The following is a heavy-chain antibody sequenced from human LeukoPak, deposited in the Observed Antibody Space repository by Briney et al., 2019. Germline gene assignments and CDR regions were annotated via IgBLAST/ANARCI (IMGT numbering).Heavy chain of an antibody. CDR3: ARALRTGYFDY. CDR1: GGSISSGSYY. Sequence: SETLSLTCTVSGGSISSGSYYWSRIRQPAGKGLEWIGRIYTSGSTNYNPSLKSRVTISVDTSKNQFSLKLSSVTAADTAVYYCARALRTGYFDYWGQGTLVTVSS. CDR2: IYTSGST. J-gene: IGHJ4*02. V-gene: IGHV4-61*02. D-gene: IGHD3/OR15-3a*01.